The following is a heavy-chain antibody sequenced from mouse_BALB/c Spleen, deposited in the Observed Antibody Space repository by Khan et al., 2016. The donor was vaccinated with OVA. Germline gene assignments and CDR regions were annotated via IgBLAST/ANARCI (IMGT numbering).Heavy chain of an antibody. J-gene: IGHJ4*01. D-gene: IGHD6-1*01. CDR3: TCPLHLSYVVDN. CDR1: GYTFTNNG. V-gene: IGHV9-3-1*01. CDR2: ISTYTGEP. Sequence: QIQLVQSGPELKKPGETVKISCKASGYTFTNNGMNWVKQAPGKALKWMGWISTYTGEPTYADDFKGRFAFSLETSANTAYLQINNLTNEDTSKCVGTCPLHLSYVVDNWGQGTSVTVSS.